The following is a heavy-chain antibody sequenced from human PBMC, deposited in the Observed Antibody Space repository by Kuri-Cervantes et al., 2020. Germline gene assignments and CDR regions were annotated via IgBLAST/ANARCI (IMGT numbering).Heavy chain of an antibody. CDR3: ARGLYGDYYYYYYMDV. D-gene: IGHD4-17*01. J-gene: IGHJ6*03. Sequence: VKVSCKASGGTFSSYAISWVRQAPGQGLEWMGGIIPIFGTANYAQKFQGRVTITADKSTSTAYMELSSLRSEDTAVYYCARGLYGDYYYYYYMDVWGKGTTVTVSS. CDR1: GGTFSSYA. CDR2: IIPIFGTA. V-gene: IGHV1-69*06.